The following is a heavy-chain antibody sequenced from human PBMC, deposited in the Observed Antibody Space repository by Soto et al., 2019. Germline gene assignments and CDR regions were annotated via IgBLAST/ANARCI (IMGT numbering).Heavy chain of an antibody. Sequence: QVQLQESGPGLVKPSDTLSLTCAVSGYSISSSNWWGWIRQPPGKGLEWIGYIYYSGTTYYNPSLKSRVTMSVDTSKNQFSLKLPSATAVDTAVYYCATREIHGPIAYWGQGTLVTVSS. CDR1: GYSISSSNW. CDR3: ATREIHGPIAY. V-gene: IGHV4-28*01. J-gene: IGHJ4*02. D-gene: IGHD1-26*01. CDR2: IYYSGTT.